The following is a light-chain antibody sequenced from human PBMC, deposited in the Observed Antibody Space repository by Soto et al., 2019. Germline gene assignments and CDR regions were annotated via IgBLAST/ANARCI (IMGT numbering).Light chain of an antibody. CDR2: KAS. CDR1: QSISDY. Sequence: DIQMTQSPATLSASVVYRVTITCLSSQSISDYLAWYQQKPGKAPKLLVFKASGLESGVPSRFSGSGSGTEFTLTISSLQPDDFATYYCQQYKTYFLNTFGQGTRLEIK. V-gene: IGKV1-5*03. J-gene: IGKJ5*01. CDR3: QQYKTYFLNT.